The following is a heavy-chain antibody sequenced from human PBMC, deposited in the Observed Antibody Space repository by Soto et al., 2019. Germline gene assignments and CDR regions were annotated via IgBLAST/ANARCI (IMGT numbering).Heavy chain of an antibody. J-gene: IGHJ4*02. D-gene: IGHD1-7*01. Sequence: SETLSLPCAVSCGLFPRNNWLTWVRPPPGQGVEGIGEIFRSWSTQYKPSPKNRDTITLDKSEKKFSVKVTSLTAADTAVYYCASRDPGTSVDYWGQGTLVTVSS. CDR1: CGLFPRNNW. CDR3: ASRDPGTSVDY. V-gene: IGHV4-4*02. CDR2: IFRSWST.